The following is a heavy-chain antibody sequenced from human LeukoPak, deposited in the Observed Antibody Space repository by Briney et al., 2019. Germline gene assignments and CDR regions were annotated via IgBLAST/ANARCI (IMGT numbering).Heavy chain of an antibody. CDR1: GGSISSYY. CDR3: ARLFRGPSVYDYVWGSYLYYFDY. D-gene: IGHD3-16*02. V-gene: IGHV4-59*01. CDR2: IYYSGST. Sequence: SETLSLTCTVSGGSISSYYWSWIRQPPGKGLEWIGYIYYSGSTNYNPSLKSRVTISVDTSKNQFSLKLSSVTAADTAVCYCARLFRGPSVYDYVWGSYLYYFDYWGQGTLVTVSS. J-gene: IGHJ4*02.